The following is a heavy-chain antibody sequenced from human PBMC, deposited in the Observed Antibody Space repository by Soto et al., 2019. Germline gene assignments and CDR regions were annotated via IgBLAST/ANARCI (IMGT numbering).Heavy chain of an antibody. Sequence: SETLSLTCAVSGGSISGSNWWSWVRQPPGKGLEWIGEIYHSGSTNYNPSLKSRVTISVDKSKNQFSLKLSSVTAADTAVYYCERRYLLVAGPLYYYYGTDVSGQATTVTVSS. J-gene: IGHJ6*02. V-gene: IGHV4-4*02. CDR3: ERRYLLVAGPLYYYYGTDV. D-gene: IGHD2-2*01. CDR2: IYHSGST. CDR1: GGSISGSNW.